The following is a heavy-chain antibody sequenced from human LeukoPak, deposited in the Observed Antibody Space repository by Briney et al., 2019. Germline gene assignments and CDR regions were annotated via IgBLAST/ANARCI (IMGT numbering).Heavy chain of an antibody. V-gene: IGHV4-59*12. CDR3: ARRGSERPFDY. D-gene: IGHD6-25*01. CDR2: IYYSGST. Sequence: PSETLSLTCTVSGGSISSYYWSWIRQPPGKGLEWIGYIYYSGSTNCNPSLKSRVTISVDTSKNQFSLKLSSVTAADTAVYYCARRGSERPFDYWGQGTLVTVSS. CDR1: GGSISSYY. J-gene: IGHJ4*02.